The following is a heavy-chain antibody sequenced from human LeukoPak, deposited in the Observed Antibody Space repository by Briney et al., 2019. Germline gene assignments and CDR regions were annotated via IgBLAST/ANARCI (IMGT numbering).Heavy chain of an antibody. CDR3: ARDKDLRLTY. D-gene: IGHD6-25*01. J-gene: IGHJ4*02. CDR1: GFTFSSYG. Sequence: GGSLRLSCAASGFTFSSYGMHWVRQAPGKGLEWVAVISYDGSNKYYADSVKGRFTISRDNSKNTLYLQMNSLRAEDTAVYYCARDKDLRLTYWGQGTLVTVSS. CDR2: ISYDGSNK. V-gene: IGHV3-30*03.